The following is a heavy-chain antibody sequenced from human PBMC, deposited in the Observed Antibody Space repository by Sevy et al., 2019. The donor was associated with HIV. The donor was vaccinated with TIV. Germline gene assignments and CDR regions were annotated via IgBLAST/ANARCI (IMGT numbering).Heavy chain of an antibody. CDR3: TTEGAD. J-gene: IGHJ4*02. CDR1: GFTFSDTW. V-gene: IGHV3-15*01. CDR2: VRSKGDGGTT. Sequence: GGSLRLSCAASGFTFSDTWLSWVRQAPGKGLEWVGRVRSKGDGGTTDYAVPVKGRFTIARDDSKNVLYVQMNSLKIEDTVVYYCTTEGADWGQGTRVTVSS.